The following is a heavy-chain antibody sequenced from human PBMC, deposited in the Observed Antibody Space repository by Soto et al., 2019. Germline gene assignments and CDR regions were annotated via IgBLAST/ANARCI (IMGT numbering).Heavy chain of an antibody. J-gene: IGHJ4*02. CDR3: ARGAMGNYYNDY. V-gene: IGHV3-74*01. D-gene: IGHD3-10*01. CDR1: GFTFSSYW. CDR2: IKGDGIST. Sequence: EVQLVESGGGLVQSGGSLRLSCAASGFTFSSYWMHWVRQAPGKGLVWVSRIKGDGISTNYADSVKGRFTISRDNAKDTVFLQMNGLSADETAVYYCARGAMGNYYNDYWGQGTLVTVSS.